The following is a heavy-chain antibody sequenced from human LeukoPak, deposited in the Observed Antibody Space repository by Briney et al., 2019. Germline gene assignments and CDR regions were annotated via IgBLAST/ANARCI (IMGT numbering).Heavy chain of an antibody. V-gene: IGHV3-48*04. CDR2: ISSSSSTI. CDR3: ARAGFSSSWFRVFGY. D-gene: IGHD6-13*01. J-gene: IGHJ4*02. CDR1: GFTFSSYS. Sequence: GGSLRLSCAASGFTFSSYSMNWVRQAPGKGLEWVSYISSSSSTIYYADSVKGRFTISRDNAKNSLYLQMNSLRAEDTAVYYCARAGFSSSWFRVFGYWGQGTLVTVSS.